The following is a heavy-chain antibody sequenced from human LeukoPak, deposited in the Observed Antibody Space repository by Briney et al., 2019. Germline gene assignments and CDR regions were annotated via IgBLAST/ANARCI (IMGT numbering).Heavy chain of an antibody. CDR3: ARVGGYIPFDY. CDR2: FDPEDGET. Sequence: GASVRVSCKVSGYTLTELPMHWVRQAPGKGLEWMGGFDPEDGETIYAQKFQGRVTMTRDASISTAYMELSRLRSDDTAVYYCARVGGYIPFDYWGQGTLVTVSS. J-gene: IGHJ4*02. D-gene: IGHD6-13*01. CDR1: GYTLTELP. V-gene: IGHV1-24*01.